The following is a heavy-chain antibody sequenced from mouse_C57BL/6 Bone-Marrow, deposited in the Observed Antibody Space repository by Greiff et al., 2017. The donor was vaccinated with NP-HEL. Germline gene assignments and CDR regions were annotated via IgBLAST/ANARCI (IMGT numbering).Heavy chain of an antibody. CDR2: INPDSSTI. J-gene: IGHJ3*01. CDR3: ARRDSNWFAY. V-gene: IGHV4-1*01. D-gene: IGHD2-5*01. Sequence: AAGGVDFSRYWMRWVRRSPGKGLEWIGEINPDSSTINYAPSLKDKFIISRDNAKNTLYLQMSKVRSEDTAHYYCARRDSNWFAYWGKGTLVTVSA. CDR1: GVDFSRYW.